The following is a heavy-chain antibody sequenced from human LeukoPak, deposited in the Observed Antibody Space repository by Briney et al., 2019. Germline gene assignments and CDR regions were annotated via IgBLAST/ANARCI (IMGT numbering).Heavy chain of an antibody. Sequence: ASVKVSCKASGYTFTGYYMHWVRQAPGQGLEWMGWINPNSGGTNYAQKFQGRVTMTRDTSISTAYMELSRLRSDDTAVYYCARLTMIVVVTEVTDYWGQGTLATVSS. V-gene: IGHV1-2*02. CDR1: GYTFTGYY. CDR3: ARLTMIVVVTEVTDY. CDR2: INPNSGGT. D-gene: IGHD3-22*01. J-gene: IGHJ4*02.